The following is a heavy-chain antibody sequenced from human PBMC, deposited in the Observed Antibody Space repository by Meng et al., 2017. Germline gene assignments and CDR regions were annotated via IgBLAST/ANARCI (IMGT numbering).Heavy chain of an antibody. CDR2: IYSGGST. V-gene: IGHV3-66*02. J-gene: IGHJ4*02. D-gene: IGHD3-22*01. CDR1: GFTVSSNY. Sequence: EVQLVESGGGLVQPGGSLRLSWAASGFTVSSNYMSWVRQAPGKGLEWVSVIYSGGSTYYADSVKGRFTISRDNSKNTLYLQMNSLRAEDTAVYYCARDGLYYYDSSGLDYWGQGTLVTVSS. CDR3: ARDGLYYYDSSGLDY.